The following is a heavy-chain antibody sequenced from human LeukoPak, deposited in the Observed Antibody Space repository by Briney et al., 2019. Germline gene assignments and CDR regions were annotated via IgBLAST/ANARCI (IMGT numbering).Heavy chain of an antibody. Sequence: GGSLRLSCAASGFTFDDYGVSWVRQAPGKGLEWVSGINWNGGSTGYADSVKGRFTISRDNPKNTLYLQMNSLRAEDTAVYYCARDVGSGGLSSWGQGILVTLSS. CDR1: GFTFDDYG. J-gene: IGHJ5*02. CDR3: ARDVGSGGLSS. V-gene: IGHV3-20*04. CDR2: INWNGGST. D-gene: IGHD6-19*01.